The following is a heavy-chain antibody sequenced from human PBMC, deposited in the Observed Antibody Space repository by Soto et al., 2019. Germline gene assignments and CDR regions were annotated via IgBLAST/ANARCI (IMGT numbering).Heavy chain of an antibody. CDR3: VRDRGYFDY. CDR2: IYMMRTT. Sequence: EVQLVETGGGLIQPGGSLRLSCAASGLNVSSNFMTWVRQAPGKGLEWVSVIYMMRTTHHADSVKGRFTISSDNSKNTVYLQMTNLRAEATAAYYCVRDRGYFDYWGQGTLLIVSS. J-gene: IGHJ4*02. CDR1: GLNVSSNF. V-gene: IGHV3-53*02.